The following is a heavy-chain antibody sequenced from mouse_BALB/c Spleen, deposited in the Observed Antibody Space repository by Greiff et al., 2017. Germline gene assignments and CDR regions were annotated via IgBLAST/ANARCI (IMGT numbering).Heavy chain of an antibody. J-gene: IGHJ4*01. D-gene: IGHD2-1*01. CDR2: IWGDGST. CDR3: ARDALLSPGDYAMDY. CDR1: GFSLTGYG. Sequence: VKLMESGPGLVAPSQSLSITCTVSGFSLTGYGVNWVRQPPGKGLEWLGMIWGDGSTDYNSALKSRLSISKDNSKSQVFLKMNSLQTDDTARYYCARDALLSPGDYAMDYWGQGTSVTVSS. V-gene: IGHV2-6-7*01.